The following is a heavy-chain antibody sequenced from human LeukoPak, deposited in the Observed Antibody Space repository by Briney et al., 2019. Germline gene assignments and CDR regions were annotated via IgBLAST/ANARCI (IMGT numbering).Heavy chain of an antibody. CDR1: GGSISISSYY. V-gene: IGHV4-39*01. J-gene: IGHJ4*02. D-gene: IGHD1-14*01. CDR2: ITYSGNT. CDR3: ARHGHNHLYDY. Sequence: RTSETLSLTCTVSGGSISISSYYWGWVRQPPGEGLEWIGSITYSGNTYYNPSLKSRVTISVDTSNNQFSLQLYTVTAADTAVYFCARHGHNHLYDYWGQGTLVTVSS.